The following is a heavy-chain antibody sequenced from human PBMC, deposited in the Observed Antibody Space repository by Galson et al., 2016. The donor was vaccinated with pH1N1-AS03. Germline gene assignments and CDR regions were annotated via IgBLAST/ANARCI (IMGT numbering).Heavy chain of an antibody. D-gene: IGHD1-1*01. V-gene: IGHV3-23*01. CDR1: GFTFSTNA. CDR2: ITGTSGTT. CDR3: ARDSGRDTWTAYSFAS. Sequence: SLRLSCAASGFTFSTNAMSWVRQAPGKGLEWVATITGTSGTTYCADSVKGRFTVSRENSRNTLYLQMNNLRAEDSALYYCARDSGRDTWTAYSFASWGQGALVTVSS. J-gene: IGHJ4*02.